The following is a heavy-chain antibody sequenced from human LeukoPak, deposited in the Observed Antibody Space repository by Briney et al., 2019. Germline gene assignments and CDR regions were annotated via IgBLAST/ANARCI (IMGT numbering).Heavy chain of an antibody. Sequence: SETLSLTCTVSGVSVASSNYYWSWIRQTPGKGLEWIATIYFTGSTFFNSSLKSRLTISIDTSKNQFSLRLTSVTVADTAVFYCAGVSVAGTFYFDPWGQGTLVTVSS. V-gene: IGHV4-39*07. CDR1: GVSVASSNYY. CDR2: IYFTGST. CDR3: AGVSVAGTFYFDP. D-gene: IGHD6-19*01. J-gene: IGHJ5*01.